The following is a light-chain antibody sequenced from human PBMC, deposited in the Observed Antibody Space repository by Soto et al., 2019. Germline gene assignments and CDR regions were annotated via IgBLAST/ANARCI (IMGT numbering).Light chain of an antibody. J-gene: IGLJ2*01. CDR1: SGYSNYK. CDR2: VGTGGIVG. Sequence: QLVLTQPPSASASLGASVTLTCTLSSGYSNYKVDWYQQRPGKGPRFVMRVGTGGIVGSKGDGIPDRFSVLGSGLNRYLTIKNIQEEDESDYHCGADHGSGSNHHVVFGGGTKLTVL. CDR3: GADHGSGSNHHVV. V-gene: IGLV9-49*01.